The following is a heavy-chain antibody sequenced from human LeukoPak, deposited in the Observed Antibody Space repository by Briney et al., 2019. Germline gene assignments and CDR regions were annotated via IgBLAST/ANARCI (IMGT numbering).Heavy chain of an antibody. CDR3: ARERYYDNLTATNLFDH. CDR2: IYTSGST. D-gene: IGHD3-9*01. Sequence: SETLSHTCTVSGGSISSYYWSWIRQPAGKGLEWIGRIYTSGSTNYNPSLKSRVTISVDKSKNQFSLKLSSVTAADTAVYYCARERYYDNLTATNLFDHWGQGTLVTVSS. J-gene: IGHJ5*02. CDR1: GGSISSYY. V-gene: IGHV4-4*07.